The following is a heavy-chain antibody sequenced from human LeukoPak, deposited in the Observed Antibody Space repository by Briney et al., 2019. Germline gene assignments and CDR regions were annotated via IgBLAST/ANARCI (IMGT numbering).Heavy chain of an antibody. CDR1: GGSIRSYY. D-gene: IGHD5-18*01. CDR2: IHHTGKT. CDR3: LNSGSNYEAVS. Sequence: EASETLSLTCTVSGGSIRSYYWTWIRQPPGKGLEWIGSIHHTGKTYYNPSLESRVTISVDTSKNQFSLKLSSVSAADTAFYFCLNSGSNYEAVSWGQGTLVTVSS. J-gene: IGHJ5*02. V-gene: IGHV4-59*04.